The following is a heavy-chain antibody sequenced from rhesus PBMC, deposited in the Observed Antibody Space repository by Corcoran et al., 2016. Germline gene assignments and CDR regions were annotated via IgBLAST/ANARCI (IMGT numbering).Heavy chain of an antibody. V-gene: IGHV3S18*01. CDR2: ISYSVGST. D-gene: IGHD3-16*01. Sequence: EVQLVESGGGLAKPGGSLRLSCAASGFSFSDYDMYWVRQAPGKGLEWVSGISYSVGSTFYADFVKGRFTISRENAKNTLYLQMDSLSAEDTAVYYCARDEYYYSGSFPAYWGQGVLVTVSS. J-gene: IGHJ4*01. CDR3: ARDEYYYSGSFPAY. CDR1: GFSFSDYD.